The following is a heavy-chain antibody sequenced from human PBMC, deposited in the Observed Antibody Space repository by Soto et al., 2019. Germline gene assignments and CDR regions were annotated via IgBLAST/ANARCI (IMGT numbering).Heavy chain of an antibody. CDR2: IIPIFGTA. CDR3: ARIGCISTSCYPAFDY. V-gene: IGHV1-69*05. CDR1: GGTFSSYA. D-gene: IGHD2-2*01. J-gene: IGHJ4*02. Sequence: QVQLVQSGAEVKKPGSSVKVSCKASGGTFSSYAISWVRQAPGQGLEWMGGIIPIFGTANYAQKFQGRVTITSDESTRTAYMELSRLRSEDTAVYYCARIGCISTSCYPAFDYWGQGTLVTVSS.